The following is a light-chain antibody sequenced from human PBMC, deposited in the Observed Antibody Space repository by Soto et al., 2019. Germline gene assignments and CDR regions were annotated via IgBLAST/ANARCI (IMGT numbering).Light chain of an antibody. V-gene: IGLV1-51*01. J-gene: IGLJ2*01. CDR2: DNN. CDR3: GTWDSRRGV. CDR1: SSNIGNNY. Sequence: QSVLTQPPSVSAAPGQKVTISCSGSSSNIGNNYVSWYQQLPGTAPKLLIYDNNKRPSGIPDRFSGSKSGTSATLGITGLQTGDEADYYCGTWDSRRGVFGGGTKVTVL.